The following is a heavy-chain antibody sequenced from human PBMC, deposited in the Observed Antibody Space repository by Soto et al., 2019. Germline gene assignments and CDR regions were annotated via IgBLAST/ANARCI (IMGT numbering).Heavy chain of an antibody. CDR3: ARDTCESCDY. CDR1: GFTFSSYA. V-gene: IGHV3-30-3*01. Sequence: QVQLVESGGGVVQPGRSLRLSCAASGFTFSSYAMHWVRQAPGKGLEWVAVISYDGSNKYYADSVKGRFTISRDNSKNTLYLQMTSLRAEDTAVYCCARDTCESCDYWGQGTLVTVSS. D-gene: IGHD3-10*01. J-gene: IGHJ4*02. CDR2: ISYDGSNK.